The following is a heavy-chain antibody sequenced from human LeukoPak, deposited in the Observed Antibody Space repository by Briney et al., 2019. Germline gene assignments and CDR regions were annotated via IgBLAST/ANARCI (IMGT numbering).Heavy chain of an antibody. J-gene: IGHJ3*02. CDR2: IYHSGST. CDR1: GYSISSGYY. CDR3: ARQGLYYYDSSGPDAFDI. Sequence: PSETLSLTCAVSGYSISSGYYWGWIRQPPGQGLEWIGSIYHSGSTYYNPSLKSRVTISVDTSKHQFSLKLSSVTAADTAVYYCARQGLYYYDSSGPDAFDIWGQGTMVTVSS. V-gene: IGHV4-38-2*01. D-gene: IGHD3-22*01.